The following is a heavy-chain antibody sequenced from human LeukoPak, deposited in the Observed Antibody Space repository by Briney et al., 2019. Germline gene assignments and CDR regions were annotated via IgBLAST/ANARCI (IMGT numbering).Heavy chain of an antibody. J-gene: IGHJ4*02. CDR3: AIVYDSSGYYYPFDY. Sequence: GESLKISCKGSGYSFTSYWIGLVRQMPGKSLEWMWIIYPGDSDTRYSPSFQGQVTISADKSISTAYLQWSRLKASDTAMYYCAIVYDSSGYYYPFDYWGQGNLVSVSS. CDR2: IYPGDSDT. CDR1: GYSFTSYW. D-gene: IGHD3-22*01. V-gene: IGHV5-51*01.